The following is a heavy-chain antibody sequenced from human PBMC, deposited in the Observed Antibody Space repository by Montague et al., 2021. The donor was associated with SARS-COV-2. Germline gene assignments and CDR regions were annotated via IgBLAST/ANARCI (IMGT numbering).Heavy chain of an antibody. Sequence: SETLSLTCTVSGGSINYYYWHWLRQSAGKGLEWIGRIYSSGNTNSNPSLESRVIMSVDSSQNQFSLKLNSVTAADTAVCYCARGDHPTTASWYFFDSWGQEALVTVSS. D-gene: IGHD6-13*01. J-gene: IGHJ4*02. CDR3: ARGDHPTTASWYFFDS. CDR1: GGSINYYY. V-gene: IGHV4-4*07. CDR2: IYSSGNT.